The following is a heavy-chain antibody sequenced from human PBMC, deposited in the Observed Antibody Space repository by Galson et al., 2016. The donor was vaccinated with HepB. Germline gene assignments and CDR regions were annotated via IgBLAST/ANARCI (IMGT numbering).Heavy chain of an antibody. CDR1: GFSFSDSA. CDR2: IRSENNGYGT. J-gene: IGHJ4*02. CDR3: VRQVSDEVTSFDA. V-gene: IGHV3-73*01. Sequence: SLRLSCAASGFSFSDSALHWVRQASGKGLERIGRIRSENNGYGTAYPASVKGRFTISRDDSKNMAYLQMNSLKTEDTAVYFCVRQVSDEVTSFDAWGLGTLVTVSS.